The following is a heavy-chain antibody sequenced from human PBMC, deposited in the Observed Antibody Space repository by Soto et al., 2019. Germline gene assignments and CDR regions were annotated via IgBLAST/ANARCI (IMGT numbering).Heavy chain of an antibody. D-gene: IGHD2-15*01. Sequence: QVQLQESGPGLVKPSQTLSLTCTVSGGSISSVGYYWSWIRQHPGKGLEWIGYIYYSGSTYYNPSLQSRVTISVDTSKNQFSLKLSSVTAADTAVYYCAIGGSRSPGMDVWGQGTTVTVSS. V-gene: IGHV4-31*03. CDR1: GGSISSVGYY. CDR3: AIGGSRSPGMDV. J-gene: IGHJ6*02. CDR2: IYYSGST.